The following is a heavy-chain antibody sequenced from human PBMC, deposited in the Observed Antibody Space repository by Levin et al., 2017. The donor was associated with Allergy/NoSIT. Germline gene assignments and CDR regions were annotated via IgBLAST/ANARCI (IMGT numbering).Heavy chain of an antibody. V-gene: IGHV3-23*01. Sequence: QPGGSLRLSCAASGLTFSNYFMTWVRQAPGKGLEWVSTISGSGGTTYYADSVKGRFAISRDNSRNTLFLQMNSLSVEDTGVYYCGMDRGESKYWGQGTLVTVAA. CDR1: GLTFSNYF. CDR2: ISGSGGTT. D-gene: IGHD3-16*01. J-gene: IGHJ1*01. CDR3: GMDRGESKY.